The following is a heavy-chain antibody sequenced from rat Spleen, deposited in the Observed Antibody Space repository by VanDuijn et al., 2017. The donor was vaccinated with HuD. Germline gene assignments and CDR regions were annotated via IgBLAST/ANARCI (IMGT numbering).Heavy chain of an antibody. J-gene: IGHJ2*01. CDR2: ISYSGST. CDR3: ARSVFDY. CDR1: GYSITSTY. V-gene: IGHV3-1*01. Sequence: EVQLQESGPGLVKPSQSLSLTCSVTGYSITSTYWGWIRKFPGNKMEWMGYISYSGSTSYNPSLKSRISITRDTSKNQFFLQLNSVTTEDTATYYCARSVFDYWGQGVMVTVSS.